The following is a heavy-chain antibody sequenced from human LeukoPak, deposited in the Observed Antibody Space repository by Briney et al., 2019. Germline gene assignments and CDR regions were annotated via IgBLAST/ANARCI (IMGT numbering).Heavy chain of an antibody. J-gene: IGHJ5*02. V-gene: IGHV4-38-2*02. Sequence: SETLSLTCIVSGYSISSAYYWDWIRQPPGKGLEWIGEINHSGTTNYNPSLKSRVTISIDTSKSQFSLNLTSVTAADTAVYYCARLGGTSVTTIWFDPWGQGTLVTVSS. CDR1: GYSISSAYY. CDR3: ARLGGTSVTTIWFDP. CDR2: INHSGTT. D-gene: IGHD4-17*01.